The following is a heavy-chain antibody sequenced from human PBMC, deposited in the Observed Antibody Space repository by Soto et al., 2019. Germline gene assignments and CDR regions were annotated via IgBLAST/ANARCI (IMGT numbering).Heavy chain of an antibody. Sequence: GGSLRLSCAAFGFTVSTYDMHWVRQAPGKGLEWVAVISYDGTKKYYADSVKGRFTISRDNSKNTLYLQMNSLRAEDTAVYHCAKGVTGYSSGWYFDYWGQGTLVTVSS. D-gene: IGHD6-19*01. J-gene: IGHJ4*02. CDR3: AKGVTGYSSGWYFDY. V-gene: IGHV3-30*18. CDR1: GFTVSTYD. CDR2: ISYDGTKK.